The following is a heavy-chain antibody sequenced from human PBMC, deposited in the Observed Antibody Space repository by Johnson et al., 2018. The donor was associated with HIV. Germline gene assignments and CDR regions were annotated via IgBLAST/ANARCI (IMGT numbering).Heavy chain of an antibody. CDR2: IKQDGSEI. CDR3: ARVGGSYGDAFDI. V-gene: IGHV3-7*01. J-gene: IGHJ3*02. CDR1: GFTFSSYW. Sequence: VQLVESGGGLVQPGGSLRLSCAASGFTFSSYWMSWVRQAPGKGLEWVANIKQDGSEIYYVDSVKGRFTISRDNAKNSLYLQMNSLRAEDTAVYYCARVGGSYGDAFDIWGQGTMVTVSS. D-gene: IGHD1-26*01.